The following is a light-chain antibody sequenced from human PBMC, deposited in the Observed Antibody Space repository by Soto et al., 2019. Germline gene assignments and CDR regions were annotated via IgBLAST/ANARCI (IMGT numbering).Light chain of an antibody. CDR2: GAS. Sequence: EIVLTQSPGTLSLSPGERATLSCRASQSVSSSYLAWYQQKPGQAPRLLIYGASSRATGIPDRFSGSGSGTDFPLAIRRLEPEDVAVYCCPQYGSSTMYPLGQGTKLES. V-gene: IGKV3-20*01. CDR1: QSVSSSY. J-gene: IGKJ2*01. CDR3: PQYGSSTMYP.